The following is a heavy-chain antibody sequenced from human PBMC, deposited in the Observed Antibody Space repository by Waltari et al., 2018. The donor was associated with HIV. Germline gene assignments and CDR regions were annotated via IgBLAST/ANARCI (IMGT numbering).Heavy chain of an antibody. CDR2: VYYSGIT. V-gene: IGHV4-59*01. J-gene: IGHJ4*02. CDR3: ARDQGGGDFEY. CDR1: GGSINFYY. Sequence: QVQLQESGPGLVRPSETLSLTCTVSGGSINFYYWSWIRQPPGKGLEWIGYVYYSGITNYNPSLQSRVTISLDTPKNQFSLQLTSVTAADTALYYCARDQGGGDFEYWGQGILVTVSS. D-gene: IGHD3-10*01.